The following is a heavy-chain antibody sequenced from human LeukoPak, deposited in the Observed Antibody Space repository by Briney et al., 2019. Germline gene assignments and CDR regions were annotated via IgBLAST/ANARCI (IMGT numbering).Heavy chain of an antibody. D-gene: IGHD3-16*01. CDR1: GYTFTGYY. Sequence: ASVKVSCKASGYTFTGYYMHWVRQAPGQGLEWMGWINPNSGGTNYAQKFQGRVTMTANTSTNTASMELRSLRSDDTAVYYCARPANLYYASDAFDIWGQGTMVTVSS. V-gene: IGHV1-2*02. CDR3: ARPANLYYASDAFDI. CDR2: INPNSGGT. J-gene: IGHJ3*02.